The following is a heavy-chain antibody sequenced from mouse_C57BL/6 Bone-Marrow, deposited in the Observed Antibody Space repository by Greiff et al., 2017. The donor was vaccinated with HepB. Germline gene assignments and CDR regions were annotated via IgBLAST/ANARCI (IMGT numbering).Heavy chain of an antibody. CDR2: ISSGSSTI. J-gene: IGHJ2*01. D-gene: IGHD1-1*02. V-gene: IGHV5-17*01. CDR1: GFTFSDYG. CDR3: AREGVLSHIDY. Sequence: EVKLVESGGGLVKPGGSLELSCAASGFTFSDYGMHWVRQAPEKGLEWVAYISSGSSTIYYADTVKGRFTISRDNAKNTLFLQMTSQRSEDTAMYYCAREGVLSHIDYWGQGTTLTVSS.